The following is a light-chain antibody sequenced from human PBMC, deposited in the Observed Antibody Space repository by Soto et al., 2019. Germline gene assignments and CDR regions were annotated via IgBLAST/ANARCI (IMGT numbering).Light chain of an antibody. CDR1: SSDVGKYDY. Sequence: QSALTQPPSASGSPGQSVTISCTGTSSDVGKYDYVSWFQHHPGKAPKLIIYEVNKRPSGASYHFSGSKSGNTASLTISGLQADDEADYFCSSFTRSDTWVIGGGTQLTVL. V-gene: IGLV2-8*01. CDR2: EVN. J-gene: IGLJ3*02. CDR3: SSFTRSDTWV.